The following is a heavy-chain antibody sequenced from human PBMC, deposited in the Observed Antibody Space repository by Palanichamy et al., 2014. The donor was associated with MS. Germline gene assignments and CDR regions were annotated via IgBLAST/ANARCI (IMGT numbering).Heavy chain of an antibody. Sequence: QLQLQESGPGVAKPSETLSLTCTVSGASLRSSSIHWGWIRQPPGKELEWIGSLDYRDSTSYNPSLRGRLTVSMDTSKNQVYLRLNSVTAADTAVYYCVRHMGSSYYFEYWGQGTLVTVSS. CDR1: GASLRSSSIH. CDR3: VRHMGSSYYFEY. D-gene: IGHD6-13*01. CDR2: LDYRDST. J-gene: IGHJ4*02. V-gene: IGHV4-39*01.